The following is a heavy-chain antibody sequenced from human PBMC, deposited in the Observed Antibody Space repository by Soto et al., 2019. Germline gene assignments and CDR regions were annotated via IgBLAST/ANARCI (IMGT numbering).Heavy chain of an antibody. J-gene: IGHJ5*02. D-gene: IGHD3-10*01. CDR3: AREGPITMVRDPPNWFDP. CDR2: ISAYNGNT. V-gene: IGHV1-18*01. Sequence: ASVKVSCKASGYTFTSYGISWVRQAPGQGLEWMGWISAYNGNTKYAQKLQGRVTMTTDTSTSTAYMELRSLRSDDTAVYYCAREGPITMVRDPPNWFDPWGQGTLVTVSS. CDR1: GYTFTSYG.